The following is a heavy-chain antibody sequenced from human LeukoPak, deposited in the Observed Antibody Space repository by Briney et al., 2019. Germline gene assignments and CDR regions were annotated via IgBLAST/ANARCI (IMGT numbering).Heavy chain of an antibody. CDR3: ARETPYSSSGKFDY. Sequence: ASVKVSCKASGYTFTDDYVHWVRQAPGQGLEWMGWINPSSGVTNYAQKLQGRVTMTTDTSTSTAYMELRSLRSDDTAVYYCARETPYSSSGKFDYWGQGTLVTVSS. V-gene: IGHV1-2*02. J-gene: IGHJ4*02. CDR1: GYTFTDDY. CDR2: INPSSGVT. D-gene: IGHD6-6*01.